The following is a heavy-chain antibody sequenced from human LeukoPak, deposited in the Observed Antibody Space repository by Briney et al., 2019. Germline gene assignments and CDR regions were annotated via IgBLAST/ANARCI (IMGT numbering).Heavy chain of an antibody. Sequence: GGSLRLSCAASGFAFSSYAMNWVRQAPGKGLEWVAVISYDGSNKYYADSVKGRFTISRDNSKNTLYLQMNSLRAEDTAVYYCAKDHPTQVALDYWGQGTLVTVSS. CDR3: AKDHPTQVALDY. CDR1: GFAFSSYA. J-gene: IGHJ4*02. D-gene: IGHD5-12*01. V-gene: IGHV3-30*18. CDR2: ISYDGSNK.